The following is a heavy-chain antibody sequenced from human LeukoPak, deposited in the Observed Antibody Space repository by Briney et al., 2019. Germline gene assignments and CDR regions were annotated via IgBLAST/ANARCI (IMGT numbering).Heavy chain of an antibody. Sequence: SETLSLTCTVYGGSISSYYWSWIRQPAGKGLEWIGRIYTSGSTNYNPSLKSRVTMSVDTSKNQFSLKLSSVTAADTAVYYCARDGCSSTSCYTDEGFDYWGQGTLVTVSS. CDR2: IYTSGST. V-gene: IGHV4-4*07. J-gene: IGHJ4*02. CDR3: ARDGCSSTSCYTDEGFDY. CDR1: GGSISSYY. D-gene: IGHD2-2*02.